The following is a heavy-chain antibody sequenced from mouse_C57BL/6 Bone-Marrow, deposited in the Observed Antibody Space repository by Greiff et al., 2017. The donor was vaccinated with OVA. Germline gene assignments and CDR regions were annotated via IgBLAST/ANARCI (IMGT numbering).Heavy chain of an antibody. Sequence: QVQLQQSGAELVRPGASVKLSCKASGYTFTDYYINWVKQRPGQGLEWIARIYPGSGNTYYNEKFKGKATLTAEKSSSTAYMQLSSLTSEDSAVYFCARDPHTTVVPYWYFDVWGTGTTVTVSS. CDR1: GYTFTDYY. V-gene: IGHV1-76*01. CDR2: IYPGSGNT. CDR3: ARDPHTTVVPYWYFDV. J-gene: IGHJ1*03. D-gene: IGHD1-1*01.